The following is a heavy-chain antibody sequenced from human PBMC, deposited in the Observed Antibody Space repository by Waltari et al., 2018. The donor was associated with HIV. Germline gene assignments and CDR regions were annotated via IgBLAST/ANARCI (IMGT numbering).Heavy chain of an antibody. Sequence: QTPLLQSASQVKTPGASVTLSCKVSGDRFTTYFLYWLRLAPGQGFEWLGRNNPDSGDTTSSQPFQPRVTMTMDTASASTYMELTLLTSADTAMYFCARGEDISLTHLPPGFRLEFWGHGTLVTVSS. CDR1: GDRFTTYF. CDR3: ARGEDISLTHLPPGFRLEF. CDR2: NNPDSGDT. V-gene: IGHV1-2*06. D-gene: IGHD2-15*01. J-gene: IGHJ4*01.